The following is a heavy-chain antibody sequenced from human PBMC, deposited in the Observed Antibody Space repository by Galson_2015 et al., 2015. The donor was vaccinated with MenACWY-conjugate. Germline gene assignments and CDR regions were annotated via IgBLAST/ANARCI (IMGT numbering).Heavy chain of an antibody. CDR3: ARDTSPAI. J-gene: IGHJ4*02. Sequence: LSLTCTVSGASISRYYWSWIRQPPGKGLEWIGYIYYSGSSNYNPSFKSRVTMSVDTSKNQFSLNLSSVTAADTAVYYCARDTSPAIWGQGTLVTVSS. D-gene: IGHD6-25*01. CDR1: GASISRYY. V-gene: IGHV4-59*01. CDR2: IYYSGSS.